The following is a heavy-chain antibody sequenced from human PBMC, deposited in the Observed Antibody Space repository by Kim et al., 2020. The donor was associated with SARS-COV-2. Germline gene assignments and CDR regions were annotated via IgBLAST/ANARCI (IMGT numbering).Heavy chain of an antibody. Sequence: SETLSLTCAVYGGSFSGYYWSWIRQPPGKGLEWIGEINHSGSTNYNPSLKSRVTISVDTSKNQFSLKLSSVTAADTAVYYCARGPTGYCSGGSCYVAKGYYYYYGMDVWGQGTTVTVSS. D-gene: IGHD2-15*01. CDR1: GGSFSGYY. J-gene: IGHJ6*02. V-gene: IGHV4-34*01. CDR3: ARGPTGYCSGGSCYVAKGYYYYYGMDV. CDR2: INHSGST.